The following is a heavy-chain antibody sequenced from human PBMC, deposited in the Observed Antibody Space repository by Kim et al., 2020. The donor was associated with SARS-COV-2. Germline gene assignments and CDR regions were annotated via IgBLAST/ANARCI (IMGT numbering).Heavy chain of an antibody. CDR3: ARGRGPVQPVDY. CDR2: INHSGST. V-gene: IGHV4-34*01. CDR1: GGSFSGYY. Sequence: SETLSLTCAVYGGSFSGYYWSWIRQPPGKGLEWIGEINHSGSTNYNPSLKSRVTISVDTSKNQFSLKLSSVTAADTAVYYCARGRGPVQPVDYWGQGTLVTVSS. J-gene: IGHJ4*02.